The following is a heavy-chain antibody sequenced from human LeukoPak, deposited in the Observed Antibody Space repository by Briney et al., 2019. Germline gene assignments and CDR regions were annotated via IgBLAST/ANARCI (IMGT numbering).Heavy chain of an antibody. D-gene: IGHD4-11*01. CDR1: GFTFSSYS. J-gene: IGHJ4*02. V-gene: IGHV3-53*01. CDR2: IYSAGST. Sequence: AGGSLRLSCAASGFTFSSYSMNWVRRAPGKGLEWVSIIYSAGSTYYADSVKGRFTISRDNSKNTLYLQMNRLRVEDAAVYYCASSDDYNTYWYYLNFWGQGTLVTVSS. CDR3: ASSDDYNTYWYYLNF.